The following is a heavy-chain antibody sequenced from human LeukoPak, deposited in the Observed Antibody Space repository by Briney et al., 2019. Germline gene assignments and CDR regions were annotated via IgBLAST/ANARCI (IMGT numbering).Heavy chain of an antibody. J-gene: IGHJ4*02. D-gene: IGHD2-15*01. CDR1: GFTFSSYG. V-gene: IGHV3-30*18. CDR3: AKDLGYCSGGSCYRFDY. Sequence: GGTLRLSCAASGFTFSSYGMHWVRQAPGKGLEWVAVISYDGSNKYYADSVKGRFTISRDNSKNTLYLQMNSLRAEDTAVYYCAKDLGYCSGGSCYRFDYWGQGTLVTVSS. CDR2: ISYDGSNK.